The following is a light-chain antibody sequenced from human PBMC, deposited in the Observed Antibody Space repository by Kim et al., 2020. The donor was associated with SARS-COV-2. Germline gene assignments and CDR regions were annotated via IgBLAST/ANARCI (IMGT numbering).Light chain of an antibody. CDR1: QSVSSY. CDR2: DAS. J-gene: IGKJ2*01. V-gene: IGKV3-11*01. Sequence: EIVLTQSPATLSLSPGERATLSCRASQSVSSYLAWYQQKPGQAPRLLIYDASNRATGIPARFSGSGSGTDLTLTISSLEPEDFAVYYCQQRSNCTPGYTFGQGTKLEIK. CDR3: QQRSNCTPGYT.